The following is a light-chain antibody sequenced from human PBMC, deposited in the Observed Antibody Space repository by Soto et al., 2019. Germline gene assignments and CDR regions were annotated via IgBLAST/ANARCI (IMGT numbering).Light chain of an antibody. CDR3: SSYTSSSTPPYV. V-gene: IGLV2-14*01. Sequence: QSVLTQPASVSWSPGQSITISCTGTSSNVGGYNYVSWYQQHPGKAPKLMIYDVSNRPSGVSNRFSGSKSGNTASLTISGLQAEDEADYYCSSYTSSSTPPYVFGTGTKVTVL. CDR1: SSNVGGYNY. CDR2: DVS. J-gene: IGLJ1*01.